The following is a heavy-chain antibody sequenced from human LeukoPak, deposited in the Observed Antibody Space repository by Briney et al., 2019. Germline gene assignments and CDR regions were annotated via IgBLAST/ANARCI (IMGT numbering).Heavy chain of an antibody. J-gene: IGHJ4*02. D-gene: IGHD4-17*01. V-gene: IGHV3-43*01. CDR2: ITGDGYTA. Sequence: PGGSLRPAWPPPGFAFDDAPRAWVRQGPGRGLGWLSLITGDGYTAYSAASVKGRFAISRDTSKRSLYLQMNSLRTEDTAFYYCVKDLPSGDYVFASWGQGTLVAVSS. CDR1: GFAFDDAP. CDR3: VKDLPSGDYVFAS.